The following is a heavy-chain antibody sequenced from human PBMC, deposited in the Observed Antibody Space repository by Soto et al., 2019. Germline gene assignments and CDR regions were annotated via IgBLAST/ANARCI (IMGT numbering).Heavy chain of an antibody. CDR1: GFTFTSSA. CDR3: AAYDSSGYYSARSLDY. J-gene: IGHJ4*02. CDR2: IVVGSGNT. Sequence: GASVKVSCTASGFTFTSSAVQWVRQARGQRLEWIGWIVVGSGNTNYAQKFQERVTITRDMSTSTAYMELSSLRSEDTAVYYCAAYDSSGYYSARSLDYWGQGTLVTVSS. D-gene: IGHD3-22*01. V-gene: IGHV1-58*01.